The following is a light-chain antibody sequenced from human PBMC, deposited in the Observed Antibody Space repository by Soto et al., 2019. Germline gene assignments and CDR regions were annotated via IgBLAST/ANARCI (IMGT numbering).Light chain of an antibody. J-gene: IGKJ5*01. CDR3: QQRSNWPIT. V-gene: IGKV3-11*01. Sequence: VLTQSPATLSLSPGERATLSCRASQSIHTSLAWYQQKPGQPPRLVVYDSTLRANGIPARFSGSGSGTDFTLTISSLEPEDFAVYYCQQRSNWPITFGQGTRLEI. CDR1: QSIHTS. CDR2: DST.